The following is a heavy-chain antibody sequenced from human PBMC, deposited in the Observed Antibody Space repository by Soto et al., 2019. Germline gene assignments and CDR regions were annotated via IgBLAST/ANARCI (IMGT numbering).Heavy chain of an antibody. D-gene: IGHD4-17*01. CDR3: ARSGRSGLRWLDFFDP. Sequence: EVQLVQSGAALKKPGESLKISCKASGYTFTNYWIVWVRQVPGKGLEWMGLIYPGDSDTRYNPSFQVQVTISADKSTSAASLQWNSLMASDTAIYYCARSGRSGLRWLDFFDPWGQGTLVTVSS. J-gene: IGHJ5*02. CDR1: GYTFTNYW. CDR2: IYPGDSDT. V-gene: IGHV5-51*03.